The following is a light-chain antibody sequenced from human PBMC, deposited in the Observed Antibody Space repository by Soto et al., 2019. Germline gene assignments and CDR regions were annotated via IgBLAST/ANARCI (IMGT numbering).Light chain of an antibody. CDR3: GSWDSSLSAYV. CDR2: DDN. CDR1: SSNIGGNS. J-gene: IGLJ1*01. Sequence: QSVLTQPPSVSVAPGQKVTISCSGSSSNIGGNSVSWYQQLPGTAPKLLIYDDNKRPSGIPDRFSGSKSGTSATLGITGFQTGDEADYYCGSWDSSLSAYVFGTGTKVTAL. V-gene: IGLV1-51*01.